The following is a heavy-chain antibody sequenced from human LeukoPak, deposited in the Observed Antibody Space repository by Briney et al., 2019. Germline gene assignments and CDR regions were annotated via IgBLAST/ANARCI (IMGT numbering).Heavy chain of an antibody. CDR1: GGSISSYY. CDR3: ARDQIAAAGHNWFDP. CDR2: IYYSGST. V-gene: IGHV4-59*01. J-gene: IGHJ5*02. Sequence: SETLTLTCTVSGGSISSYYWSWTRQPPGKGLEWIGYIYYSGSTNYNPSLKSRVTISVDTSKNQFSLKLSSVTAADTAVYYCARDQIAAAGHNWFDPWGQGTLVTVSS. D-gene: IGHD6-13*01.